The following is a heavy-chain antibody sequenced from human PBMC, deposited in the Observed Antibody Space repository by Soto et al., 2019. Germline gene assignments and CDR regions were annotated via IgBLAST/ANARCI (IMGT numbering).Heavy chain of an antibody. Sequence: GASVKVSCKASGYTFTGYYMHWVRQAPGQGLEWMGWINPNSGGTNYAQKFQGWVTMTRDTSISTAYMELSRLRSDDTAVYYCARVRLAYSSGWYFDFWGQGTLVTVSS. CDR3: ARVRLAYSSGWYFDF. CDR2: INPNSGGT. D-gene: IGHD6-19*01. J-gene: IGHJ4*02. CDR1: GYTFTGYY. V-gene: IGHV1-2*04.